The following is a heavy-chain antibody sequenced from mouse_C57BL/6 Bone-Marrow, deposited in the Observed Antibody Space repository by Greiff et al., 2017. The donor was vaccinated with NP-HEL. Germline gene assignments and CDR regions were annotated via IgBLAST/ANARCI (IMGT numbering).Heavy chain of an antibody. J-gene: IGHJ2*01. Sequence: QVQLQQSGAELARPGASVKLSCKASGYTFTSYGISWVKQRTGQGLEWIGEIYPRSGNTYYNEKFKGKATLTADKSSSTAYMELRSLTSEDSAVYFCARHYYASDVGYWGQGTTLTVSS. CDR3: ARHYYASDVGY. CDR1: GYTFTSYG. D-gene: IGHD2-2*01. V-gene: IGHV1-81*01. CDR2: IYPRSGNT.